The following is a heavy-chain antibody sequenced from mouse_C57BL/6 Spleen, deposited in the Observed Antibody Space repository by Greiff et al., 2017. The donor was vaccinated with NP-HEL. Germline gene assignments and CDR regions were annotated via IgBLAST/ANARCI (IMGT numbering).Heavy chain of an antibody. CDR3: ARPAGYYGYYAMDY. V-gene: IGHV5-17*01. CDR2: ISSGSSTI. Sequence: EVMLVESGGGLVKPGGSLKLSCAASGFTFSDYGMHWVRQAPEKGLEWVAYISSGSSTIYYADTVKGRFTISRDNAKNTLFLQMTSLRSEDTAMYYCARPAGYYGYYAMDYWGQGTSVTVSS. CDR1: GFTFSDYG. J-gene: IGHJ4*01. D-gene: IGHD1-1*01.